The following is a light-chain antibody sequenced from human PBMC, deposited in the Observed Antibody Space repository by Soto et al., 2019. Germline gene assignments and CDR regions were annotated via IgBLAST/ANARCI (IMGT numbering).Light chain of an antibody. Sequence: QSMLTQPASVSGSPGQSIAISCTGTSSDVGGYNSASWYQQHPGKAPKLLIYDVSNRPSGVSNRFSGSKSGNTASLTISGLQAEDEDDYYCSSYSTGGSYVFGTGTKVTV. CDR3: SSYSTGGSYV. CDR2: DVS. J-gene: IGLJ1*01. V-gene: IGLV2-14*03. CDR1: SSDVGGYNS.